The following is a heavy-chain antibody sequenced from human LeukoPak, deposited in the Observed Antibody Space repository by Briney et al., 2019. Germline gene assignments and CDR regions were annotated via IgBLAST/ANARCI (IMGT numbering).Heavy chain of an antibody. V-gene: IGHV3-33*01. CDR1: GFTFRNYG. D-gene: IGHD3-10*01. CDR3: ARGNYDGSGFFDY. J-gene: IGHJ4*02. CDR2: IWYDGSKK. Sequence: SLRLSCAASGFTFRNYGMHWVRQAPGKGLEWVAVIWYDGSKKYYADSVKGRFTISRDNSKNTLYLQMNSLRAEDTAVYYCARGNYDGSGFFDYWGQGTLVTVSS.